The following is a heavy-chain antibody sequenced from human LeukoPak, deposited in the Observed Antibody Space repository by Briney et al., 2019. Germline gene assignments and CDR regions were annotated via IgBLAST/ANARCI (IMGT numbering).Heavy chain of an antibody. J-gene: IGHJ4*02. CDR1: GFTFSSYG. CDR3: AKDQSLESPLWFGELLYGPFDY. Sequence: PGGSLRLSCAASGFTFSSYGMHWVRQAPGKGLEWVAVIWYDGSNKYYADSVKGRFTISRDNSKNTLYLQMNSLRAEDTAVYYCAKDQSLESPLWFGELLYGPFDYWGQGTLVTVSS. CDR2: IWYDGSNK. D-gene: IGHD3-10*01. V-gene: IGHV3-33*06.